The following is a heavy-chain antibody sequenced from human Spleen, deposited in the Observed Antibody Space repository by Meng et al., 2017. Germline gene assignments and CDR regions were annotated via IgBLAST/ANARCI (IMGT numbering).Heavy chain of an antibody. CDR1: GGSFSDYY. D-gene: IGHD2-21*02. J-gene: IGHJ3*02. Sequence: SETLSLTCVVSGGSFSDYYWSWIRQPPGKGLEWIGNIFHTGSAYYNPSLKSRVTISVDTSKNQFSLKLTSVTAADTAVYYCARVLMGDPDDAFDIWGQGTMVTVSS. CDR3: ARVLMGDPDDAFDI. V-gene: IGHV4-34*12. CDR2: IFHTGSA.